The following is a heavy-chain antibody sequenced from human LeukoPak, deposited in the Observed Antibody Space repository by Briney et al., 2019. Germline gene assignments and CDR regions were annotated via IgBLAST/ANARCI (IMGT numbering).Heavy chain of an antibody. CDR1: GFTFSSYA. D-gene: IGHD6-19*01. V-gene: IGHV3-30*04. Sequence: PGTSLRLSCAASGFTFSSYAMHWVRQAPGKGLEWVAVISYDGSNKNYADSVKGRFTISRDNSKNTLYLQMNSLRAEDTTVYYRARGVRIAVAGYIDYWGQGTLVTVSS. CDR3: ARGVRIAVAGYIDY. J-gene: IGHJ4*02. CDR2: ISYDGSNK.